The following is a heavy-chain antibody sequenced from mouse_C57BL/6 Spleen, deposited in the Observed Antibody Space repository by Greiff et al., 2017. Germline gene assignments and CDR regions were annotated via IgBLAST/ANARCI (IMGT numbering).Heavy chain of an antibody. CDR3: AREGDYGSSAWFAY. CDR2: ISDGGSYT. J-gene: IGHJ3*01. Sequence: EVMLVESGGGLVKPGGSLKLSCAASGFTFSSYAMSWVRQTPEKRLEWVATISDGGSYTYYPDNVKGRFTISRDNAKNNLYLQMSHLKSEDTAMYYCAREGDYGSSAWFAYWGQGTLVTVSA. V-gene: IGHV5-4*01. CDR1: GFTFSSYA. D-gene: IGHD2-4*01.